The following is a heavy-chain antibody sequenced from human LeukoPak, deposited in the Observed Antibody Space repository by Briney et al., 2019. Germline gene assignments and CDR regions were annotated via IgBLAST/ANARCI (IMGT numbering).Heavy chain of an antibody. J-gene: IGHJ4*02. Sequence: GSLRLSCAASGFTFSSYAMSWVRQAPGKGLEWVSAISGSGGSTYYADSVKGRFTISRDNSKNTLYLQMNSLRAEDTAVYYCAKILWVAAAVLRAPRAVTGTHPDYWGQGTLVTVSS. CDR2: ISGSGGST. CDR3: AKILWVAAAVLRAPRAVTGTHPDY. CDR1: GFTFSSYA. D-gene: IGHD6-13*01. V-gene: IGHV3-23*01.